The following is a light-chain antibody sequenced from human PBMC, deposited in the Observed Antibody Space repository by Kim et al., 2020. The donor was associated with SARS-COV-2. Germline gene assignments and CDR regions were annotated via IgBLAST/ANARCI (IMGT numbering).Light chain of an antibody. J-gene: IGLJ2*01. CDR2: RNN. Sequence: ELTQPPSASGTPGQRVTISCSGSSSNIGSDYVYWYQQLPGTAPKLLIYRNNQRPSGVPDRFSGSKSGTSASLAIRWLRSEDEADYYCASWDDSLVFDG. CDR1: SSNIGSDY. V-gene: IGLV1-47*01. CDR3: ASWDDSLV.